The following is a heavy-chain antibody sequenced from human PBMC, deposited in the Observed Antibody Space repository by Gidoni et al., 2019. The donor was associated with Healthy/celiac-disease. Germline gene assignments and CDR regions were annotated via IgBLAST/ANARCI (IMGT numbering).Heavy chain of an antibody. CDR1: GGSISSSSYY. V-gene: IGHV4-39*01. D-gene: IGHD5-18*01. J-gene: IGHJ5*02. Sequence: QLQLQESGPGLVKPSETLSLTCTVSGGSISSSSYYWGWIRQPPGKGLEWIGSIYSSGSTYYNPSLTSRVTISVDTSKNQFSLKLSSVTAADTAVYYCARIDTERGTKPRHWFDPWGQGTLVTVSS. CDR3: ARIDTERGTKPRHWFDP. CDR2: IYSSGST.